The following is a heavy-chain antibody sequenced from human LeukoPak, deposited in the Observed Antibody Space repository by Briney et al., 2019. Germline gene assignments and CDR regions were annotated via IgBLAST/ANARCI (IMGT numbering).Heavy chain of an antibody. V-gene: IGHV3-74*01. J-gene: IGHJ4*02. CDR2: ISSDGKST. Sequence: GGSLRLSCAASGLAFSSYWMDWVRQSPGKGLVWVSRISSDGKSTSYADSVKGRFIISRDNAKNTLYLQMNSLRAEDTAVYYCARDGDCNNGVCYDQFDYWGQGTLVTVSS. CDR3: ARDGDCNNGVCYDQFDY. D-gene: IGHD2-8*01. CDR1: GLAFSSYW.